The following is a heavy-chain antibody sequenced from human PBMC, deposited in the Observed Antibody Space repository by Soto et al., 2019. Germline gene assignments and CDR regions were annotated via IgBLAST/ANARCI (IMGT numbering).Heavy chain of an antibody. V-gene: IGHV4-34*01. J-gene: IGHJ4*02. CDR2: INHSGST. CDR3: ARGLTIFGVVIPTFDY. Sequence: QVQLQQWGAGLLKPSETLSLTCAVYGGSFSGYYWSWIRQPPGKGVEWIGEINHSGSTNYNPSLKSRVTISVDTSKNQFSLKLSSVTAADTAVYYCARGLTIFGVVIPTFDYWGQGTLVTVSS. D-gene: IGHD3-3*01. CDR1: GGSFSGYY.